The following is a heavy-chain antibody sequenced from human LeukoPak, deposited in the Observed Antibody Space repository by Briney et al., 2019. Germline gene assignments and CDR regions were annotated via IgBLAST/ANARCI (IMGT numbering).Heavy chain of an antibody. CDR3: ARDHSGWQSKGYYYMDV. D-gene: IGHD5-12*01. J-gene: IGHJ6*03. Sequence: PSETLSLTCTVSGGSISSSSYYWGWIRQPPGKGLEWIGSIYYRGTTYYNPSLKSRVTISVDTSKNQLSLKLSSVTAADTAVYYCARDHSGWQSKGYYYMDVWGKGTTVTVSS. CDR1: GGSISSSSYY. V-gene: IGHV4-39*07. CDR2: IYYRGTT.